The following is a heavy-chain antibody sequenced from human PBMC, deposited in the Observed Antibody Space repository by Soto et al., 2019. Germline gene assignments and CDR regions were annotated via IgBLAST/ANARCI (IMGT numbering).Heavy chain of an antibody. D-gene: IGHD3-22*01. CDR1: GFTFSSYA. CDR2: ISYDGSNK. Sequence: PGGSLRLSCAASGFTFSSYAMHWVRQAPGKGLEWVAVISYDGSNKYYADSVKGRFTISRDNSKNTLYLQMNSLRAEDTAVYYCARETTYYYDSSGLLEEYYFDYWGQGTLVTVSS. J-gene: IGHJ4*02. CDR3: ARETTYYYDSSGLLEEYYFDY. V-gene: IGHV3-30-3*01.